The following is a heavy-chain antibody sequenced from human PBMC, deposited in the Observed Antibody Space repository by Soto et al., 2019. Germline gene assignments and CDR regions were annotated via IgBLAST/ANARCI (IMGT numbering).Heavy chain of an antibody. CDR3: ARLGPNPEPGYSSSWPGAWFDP. V-gene: IGHV4-59*08. CDR1: GGSISSYY. J-gene: IGHJ5*02. Sequence: SETLSLTCTVSGGSISSYYWSWIRQPPGKGLEWIGYIYYSGSTNYNPSLKSRVTISVDTSKNQFSLKLSSVTAADTAVYYCARLGPNPEPGYSSSWPGAWFDPWGQGTLVTVSS. D-gene: IGHD6-13*01. CDR2: IYYSGST.